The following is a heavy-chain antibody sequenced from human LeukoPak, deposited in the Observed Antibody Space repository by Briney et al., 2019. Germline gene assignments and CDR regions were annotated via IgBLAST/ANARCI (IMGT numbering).Heavy chain of an antibody. CDR1: GFTVSSNY. Sequence: GGSLRLSCAASGFTVSSNYMSWVRQAPGKGLEGVSVIYSGGSTYYADSVKGRFTISRDNSKNTLYLQMNSLRAEDTAVYYCARDKGLDAFDIWGQGTMVTVSS. V-gene: IGHV3-66*02. CDR2: IYSGGST. CDR3: ARDKGLDAFDI. J-gene: IGHJ3*02.